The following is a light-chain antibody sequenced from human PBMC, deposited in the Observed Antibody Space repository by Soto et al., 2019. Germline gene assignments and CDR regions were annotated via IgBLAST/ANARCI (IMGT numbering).Light chain of an antibody. CDR1: QSINNW. Sequence: DIQMTQSPSTLSASVGDRVAITCRASQSINNWLAWYQLKPGKAPKLLIYDASTLESGVPSRFSGSGSGTEFTLTISSLQPDDFATYYCQQHQTYSTFGQGTKVDIK. J-gene: IGKJ1*01. CDR2: DAS. CDR3: QQHQTYST. V-gene: IGKV1-5*01.